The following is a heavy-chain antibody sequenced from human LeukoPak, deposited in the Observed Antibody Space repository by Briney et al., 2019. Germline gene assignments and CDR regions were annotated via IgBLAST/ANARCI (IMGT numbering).Heavy chain of an antibody. D-gene: IGHD1-26*01. CDR1: GGSISSYY. V-gene: IGHV4-4*07. J-gene: IGHJ5*02. CDR3: ARDVGATTINWFDP. CDR2: IYTSGST. Sequence: SETLSLTCTVSGGSISSYYWSWIRQPAGKGLEWIGRIYTSGSTSYNPSLKSRVTMSVDTSKNQFSLKLSSVTAADTAVYYCARDVGATTINWFDPWGQGTLVTVSS.